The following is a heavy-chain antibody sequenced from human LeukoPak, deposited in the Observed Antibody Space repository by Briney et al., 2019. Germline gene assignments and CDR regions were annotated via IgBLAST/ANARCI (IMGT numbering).Heavy chain of an antibody. CDR1: GFTFRSYW. CDR2: VIRDGSST. CDR3: VRDGDDFNFDY. V-gene: IGHV3-74*01. Sequence: GGSLRLSCAASGFTFRSYWMHWVRQAPGKGLEWVSRVIRDGSSTNYADSVKGRFTISRDNAKNTLYLQMSSLRAEDTAVYFCVRDGDDFNFDYWGQGSLVTVSS. D-gene: IGHD5-24*01. J-gene: IGHJ4*02.